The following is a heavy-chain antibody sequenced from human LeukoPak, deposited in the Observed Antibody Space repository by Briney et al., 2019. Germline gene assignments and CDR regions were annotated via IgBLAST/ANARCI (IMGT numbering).Heavy chain of an antibody. D-gene: IGHD3-22*01. CDR1: GYTFTGYY. CDR2: INPNSGGT. V-gene: IGHV1-2*02. CDR3: ARAVYYYDSNDAFDI. Sequence: ASVKVSCKASGYTFTGYYMHWVRQAPGQGLEWMGWINPNSGGTNYAQKFQGRVTMTRDTSISTAYMELSRLRSDDTAVYYCARAVYYYDSNDAFDIWGQGTMVTVSS. J-gene: IGHJ3*02.